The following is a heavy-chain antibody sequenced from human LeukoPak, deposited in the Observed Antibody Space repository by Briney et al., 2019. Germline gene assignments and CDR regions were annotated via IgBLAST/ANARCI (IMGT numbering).Heavy chain of an antibody. CDR2: INPSGGST. J-gene: IGHJ5*02. Sequence: ASVKVSCKASGYTFTSYYMHWVRQAPGQGLEWMGIINPSGGSTSYAQKFQGRVAMTRDTSTSTVYMELSSLRSEDTAVYYCARVAMVTPRWFDPWGQGTLVTVSS. D-gene: IGHD5-18*01. CDR3: ARVAMVTPRWFDP. V-gene: IGHV1-46*01. CDR1: GYTFTSYY.